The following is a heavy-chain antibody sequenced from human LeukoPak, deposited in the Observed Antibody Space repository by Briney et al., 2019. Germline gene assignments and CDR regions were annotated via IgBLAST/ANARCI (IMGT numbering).Heavy chain of an antibody. V-gene: IGHV3-23*01. J-gene: IGHJ4*02. D-gene: IGHD2-21*02. CDR2: ISGSGGTT. CDR3: AKDPHIVVVTAIIDY. CDR1: GFTFSSYA. Sequence: PGGSLRLSCAASGFTFSSYAMSWVRQAPGKGLEWVSAISGSGGTTYYADSVKGRFTISRDNSKNTLYLQMNSLRAEDTAEYYCAKDPHIVVVTAIIDYWGQGTLVTVSS.